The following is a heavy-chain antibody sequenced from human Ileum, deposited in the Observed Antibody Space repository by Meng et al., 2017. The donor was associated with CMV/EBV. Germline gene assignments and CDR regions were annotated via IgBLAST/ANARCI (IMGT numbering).Heavy chain of an antibody. J-gene: IGHJ4*02. V-gene: IGHV3-73*01. D-gene: IGHD1-26*01. CDR3: RGWEGNLY. CDR2: IRSRANNDAT. Sequence: EVHLVESGGGLVHPGGSLKLSCAASGFTLSDTALHWVRQASGKGLEWIGRIRSRANNDATEYAVSLKGRFTISRDDSLNTAYLQMNSLEIEDTATYYCRGWEGNLYWGQGTLVTVSS. CDR1: GFTLSDTA.